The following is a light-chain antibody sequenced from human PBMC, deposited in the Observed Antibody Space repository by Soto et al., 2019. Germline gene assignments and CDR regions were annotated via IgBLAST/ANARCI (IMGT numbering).Light chain of an antibody. V-gene: IGKV1-5*01. CDR2: DAS. J-gene: IGKJ1*01. CDR1: QSVANY. CDR3: QQYNSYSWT. Sequence: DIQMTQSPNSLSASVGDTVPIACRASQSVANYLDWYQQKPGKAPKLLIYDASTLESGVPSRFSGSRSGTEFTLTISSLQPDDFATYYCQQYNSYSWTFGQGTKVDIK.